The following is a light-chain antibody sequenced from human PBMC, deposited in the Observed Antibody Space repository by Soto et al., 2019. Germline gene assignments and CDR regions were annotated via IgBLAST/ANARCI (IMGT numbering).Light chain of an antibody. CDR2: AAS. J-gene: IGKJ3*01. V-gene: IGKV1-9*01. CDR1: QGISSY. Sequence: DIPLTQSPSFLSASVGDRVTITCRASQGISSYLAWYQQKPGKAPKLLVYAASAFQGGVPSRFSGSGSGTEFTLRISSLQPEDFATYFCQQLNSYPFTFGPGTKV. CDR3: QQLNSYPFT.